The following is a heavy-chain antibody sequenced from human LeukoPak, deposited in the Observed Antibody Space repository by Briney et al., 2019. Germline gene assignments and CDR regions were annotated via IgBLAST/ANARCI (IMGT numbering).Heavy chain of an antibody. CDR1: GGSFSDYY. CDR3: ARGPKQQLVRRPIFFDY. CDR2: INHSGGT. V-gene: IGHV4-34*01. J-gene: IGHJ4*02. D-gene: IGHD6-13*01. Sequence: PSETLSLTCAVYGGSFSDYYWSWIRQPPGKGLEWIGEINHSGGTKYNPSLKSRVTISVDTSKNQFSLKLSSVTAADTAVYYCARGPKQQLVRRPIFFDYWGQGTLVTVSS.